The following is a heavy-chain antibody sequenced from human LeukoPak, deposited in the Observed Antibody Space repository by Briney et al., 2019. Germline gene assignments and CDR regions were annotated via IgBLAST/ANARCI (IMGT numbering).Heavy chain of an antibody. CDR3: ARDRKVAAHYDYGDYPALPDY. D-gene: IGHD4-17*01. CDR2: ISSSSSTI. J-gene: IGHJ4*02. Sequence: GGSLRLSCAASGFTFSSYSMNWVRQAPGKGLEWVSYISSSSSTIYYADSVKGRFTISRDNAKNSLYLQMNSLRAEDTAVYYCARDRKVAAHYDYGDYPALPDYWGQGTLVTVSS. CDR1: GFTFSSYS. V-gene: IGHV3-48*01.